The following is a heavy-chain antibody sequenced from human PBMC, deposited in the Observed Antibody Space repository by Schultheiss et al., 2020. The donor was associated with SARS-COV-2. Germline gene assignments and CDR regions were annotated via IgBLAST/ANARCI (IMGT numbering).Heavy chain of an antibody. D-gene: IGHD1-7*01. V-gene: IGHV4-59*01. J-gene: IGHJ4*02. CDR1: GGSISSYY. CDR2: IYYTGST. CDR3: ARDMGYNWNYWGYFDY. Sequence: SETLSLTCTVSGGSISSYYWSWIRQPPGKGLEWIGYIYYTGSTNYNPSLRSRVTISLDTSKNQFSLKLSSVTAADTAVYYCARDMGYNWNYWGYFDYWGQGTLVTVSS.